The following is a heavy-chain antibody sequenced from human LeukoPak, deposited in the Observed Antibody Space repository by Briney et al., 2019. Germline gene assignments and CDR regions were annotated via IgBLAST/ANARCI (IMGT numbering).Heavy chain of an antibody. Sequence: ASVKVSCKASGYTFTGYYMHWVRQAPGQGLEWMGWINPNSGGTNYAQKFQGRVTMTRDTSISTAYMELSRLRSDDTAVYCCARVLPGIAAAGTRFRWFDPWGQGTLVTVSS. V-gene: IGHV1-2*02. CDR3: ARVLPGIAAAGTRFRWFDP. CDR1: GYTFTGYY. CDR2: INPNSGGT. J-gene: IGHJ5*02. D-gene: IGHD6-13*01.